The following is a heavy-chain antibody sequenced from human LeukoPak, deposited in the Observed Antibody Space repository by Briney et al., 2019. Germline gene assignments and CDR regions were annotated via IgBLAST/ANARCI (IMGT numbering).Heavy chain of an antibody. D-gene: IGHD6-13*01. Sequence: PGGSLRLSCAASGFTFSSYWMHWVRQAPGKWPVWVSSMNSDGSSTTYADSVKGRFTISRDNAKNTLYLQMNSLRVEDTAVYYCARGSKYSSSWYVDYWGQGTLVTVSS. J-gene: IGHJ4*02. CDR1: GFTFSSYW. CDR3: ARGSKYSSSWYVDY. CDR2: MNSDGSST. V-gene: IGHV3-74*01.